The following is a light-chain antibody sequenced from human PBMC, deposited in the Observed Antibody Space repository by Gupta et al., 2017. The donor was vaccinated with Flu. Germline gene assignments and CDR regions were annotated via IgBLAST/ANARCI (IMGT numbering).Light chain of an antibody. V-gene: IGLV1-44*01. CDR3: AAWDDSLNGFYV. CDR2: SNN. Sequence: PPSASGTPGQRVTISCSGSSSNIGSNTVNWYQQLPGTAPKLLIYSNNQWPSGVPDRFSGSKSGTSASLAISGLQSEDEADYYCAAWDDSLNGFYVFGTGTKVTVL. J-gene: IGLJ1*01. CDR1: SSNIGSNT.